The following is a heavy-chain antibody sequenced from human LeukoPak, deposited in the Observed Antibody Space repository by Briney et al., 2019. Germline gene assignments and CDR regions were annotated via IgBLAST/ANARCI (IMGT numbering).Heavy chain of an antibody. CDR3: ARYYYGSGSYYNRAWFDS. J-gene: IGHJ5*01. CDR1: GGSVSSYY. V-gene: IGHV4-59*08. D-gene: IGHD3-10*01. Sequence: SETLSLTCTVSGGSVSSYYWSWIRQPPGKGLEWIGYIYYSGSTHYNPSLKSRVTISVDTSKNHLSLKLTSVTAADTAVYYCARYYYGSGSYYNRAWFDSWGQGTLVTVSS. CDR2: IYYSGST.